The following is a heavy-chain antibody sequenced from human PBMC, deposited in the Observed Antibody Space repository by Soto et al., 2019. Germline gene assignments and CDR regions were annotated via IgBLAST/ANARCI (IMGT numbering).Heavy chain of an antibody. J-gene: IGHJ4*02. D-gene: IGHD3-9*01. V-gene: IGHV1-69*02. CDR3: ARVDSVTGYWTFDY. Sequence: QVQLVQSGAEVKKPGSSVKVSCKASGGTLSRYTISWVRQAPGQGLEWMGRIIPILGIANYAQKFQGRVTITADKSTSTAYMELSSLRSEDTAVYYCARVDSVTGYWTFDYWGQGTLVTVSS. CDR1: GGTLSRYT. CDR2: IIPILGIA.